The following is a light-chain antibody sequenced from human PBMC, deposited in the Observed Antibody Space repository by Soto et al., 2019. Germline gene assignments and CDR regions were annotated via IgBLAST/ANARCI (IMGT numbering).Light chain of an antibody. J-gene: IGLJ2*01. CDR2: YDD. CDR1: SSNIGNNA. CDR3: AAWDDSLNGPV. V-gene: IGLV1-36*01. Sequence: QSVLTQPPSVSEAPRQRVTISCSGSSSNIGNNAENWYQQLPGKAPKLLIYYDDLLPSGVSDRFSGSKSGNPASLAISGLQSEDEADYYCAAWDDSLNGPVLGGGTKLTVL.